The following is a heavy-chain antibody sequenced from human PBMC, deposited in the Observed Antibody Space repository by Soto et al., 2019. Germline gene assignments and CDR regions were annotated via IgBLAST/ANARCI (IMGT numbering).Heavy chain of an antibody. CDR1: GASIGSGDYY. V-gene: IGHV4-61*08. J-gene: IGHJ4*02. Sequence: SETLSLTCTVSGASIGSGDYYWSWIRQHPGKGLEWIGYIYYRGNTDYNPSLKSRVTISLDTPKNQFSLKLSSVTAADTAVYNCARHPGYYDILTGYTTYYFDYWGQGFLVTVSS. D-gene: IGHD3-9*01. CDR3: ARHPGYYDILTGYTTYYFDY. CDR2: IYYRGNT.